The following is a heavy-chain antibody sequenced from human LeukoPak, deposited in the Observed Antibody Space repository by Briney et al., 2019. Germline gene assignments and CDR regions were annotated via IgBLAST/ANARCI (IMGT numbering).Heavy chain of an antibody. CDR3: ARALPPFHGSGSYSDY. D-gene: IGHD3-10*01. CDR1: GGTFSSYA. J-gene: IGHJ4*02. Sequence: SVKVSCKASGGTFSSYAISWVRQAPGQGLEWMGRIIPILGIANYAQKFQGRVTITADNSTSTAYMELSSLRSEDTAVYYCARALPPFHGSGSYSDYWGQGTLVTVSS. CDR2: IIPILGIA. V-gene: IGHV1-69*04.